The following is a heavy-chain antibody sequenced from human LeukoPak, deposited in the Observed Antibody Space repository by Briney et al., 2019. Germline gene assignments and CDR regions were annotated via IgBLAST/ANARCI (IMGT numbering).Heavy chain of an antibody. CDR3: AISGRGGAFDI. V-gene: IGHV3-74*01. Sequence: GGSLRLSCAGSGFTLSSYWMHWVRQGPGKGLVWVSRIYSEGSRTTYADSVRGRFTISGDNAKNTLYLRMNSLRADDTAVYYCAISGRGGAFDIWGQGTMVTVSS. CDR1: GFTLSSYW. J-gene: IGHJ3*02. D-gene: IGHD1-26*01. CDR2: IYSEGSRT.